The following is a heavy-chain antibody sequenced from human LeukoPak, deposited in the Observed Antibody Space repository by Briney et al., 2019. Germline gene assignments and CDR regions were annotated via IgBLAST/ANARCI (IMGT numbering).Heavy chain of an antibody. V-gene: IGHV3-15*01. CDR2: IKSEPNGGTT. Sequence: PGGSLRLSCAGSGFTFSNAWMNWVRQAPGKGLEWVGRIKSEPNGGTTGYAAPVKGRFSISRDDSRNTAYLQINSLETEDTAVYYCSTGGYYFDYWGLGTLVTVSS. CDR3: STGGYYFDY. J-gene: IGHJ4*02. CDR1: GFTFSNAW.